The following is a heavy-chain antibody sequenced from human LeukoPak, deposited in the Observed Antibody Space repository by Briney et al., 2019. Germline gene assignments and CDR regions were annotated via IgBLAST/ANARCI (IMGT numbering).Heavy chain of an antibody. D-gene: IGHD2-2*01. J-gene: IGHJ5*02. Sequence: ASVKVSCKASGYTFTSYYMHWVRQAPGQGLEWMGWISGPNGNTDYAQNVQGRVTMITDPSTSTAFMELRSLRSDDTAVYYCARTERRGSRNNWFDRWGQGTLVTVSS. CDR2: ISGPNGNT. V-gene: IGHV1-18*04. CDR1: GYTFTSYY. CDR3: ARTERRGSRNNWFDR.